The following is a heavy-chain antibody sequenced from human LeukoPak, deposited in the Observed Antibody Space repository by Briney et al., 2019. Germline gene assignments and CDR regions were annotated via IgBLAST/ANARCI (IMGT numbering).Heavy chain of an antibody. CDR2: INHSGST. CDR3: ARGLSGGSESYYTDY. CDR1: GGSISGYY. V-gene: IGHV4-34*01. Sequence: PSETLSLTCAVSGGSISGYYWSWIRQPPGKGLEWIGEINHSGSTNYNPSLKSRVTISVDTSKNQFSLKLYSVTAADTAVYYCARGLSGGSESYYTDYWGQGTLVTVSS. D-gene: IGHD3-10*01. J-gene: IGHJ4*02.